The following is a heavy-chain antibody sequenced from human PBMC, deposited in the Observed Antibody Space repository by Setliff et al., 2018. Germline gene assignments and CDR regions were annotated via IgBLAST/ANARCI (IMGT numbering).Heavy chain of an antibody. CDR3: ARSINGYQQRFDF. V-gene: IGHV3-48*03. Sequence: GGSLRLSCAASGFTFRSYEMNWVRQTPGKGLEWVSYISSVGRTIYYTDSVKGRFTISRDNAKNTLFLEMNSLGAEDTAVYYCARSINGYQQRFDFWGQGALVTVSS. CDR2: ISSVGRTI. D-gene: IGHD2-2*01. J-gene: IGHJ4*02. CDR1: GFTFRSYE.